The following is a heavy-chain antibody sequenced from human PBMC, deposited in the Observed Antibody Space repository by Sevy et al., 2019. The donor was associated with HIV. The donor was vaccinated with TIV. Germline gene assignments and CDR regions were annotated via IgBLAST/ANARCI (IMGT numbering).Heavy chain of an antibody. Sequence: SETLSLTCTVSGGSISSYYWSWIRQPAGKGLEWIGRIYTSGSTNYNPSLKSRVTMSVDTSKNQFSLKLSSVTAADTAVYYCARDRGSNNWNYFHYYGMDVWGQGTTVTVS. J-gene: IGHJ6*02. CDR2: IYTSGST. D-gene: IGHD1-7*01. CDR3: ARDRGSNNWNYFHYYGMDV. V-gene: IGHV4-4*07. CDR1: GGSISSYY.